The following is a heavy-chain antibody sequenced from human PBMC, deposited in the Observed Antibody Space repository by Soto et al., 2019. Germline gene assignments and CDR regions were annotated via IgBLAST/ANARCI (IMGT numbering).Heavy chain of an antibody. D-gene: IGHD3-22*01. V-gene: IGHV1-69*01. CDR1: GGTFSSYA. CDR2: IIPIFGTA. CDR3: ARTYYYDSSGYSKYYFDY. J-gene: IGHJ4*02. Sequence: QVQLVQSGAEEKKPGSSVKVSCKASGGTFSSYAISWVRQAPGQGLEWMGGIIPIFGTANYAQKFQGRVTITADESTSTAYMELSSLRSEDTAVYYCARTYYYDSSGYSKYYFDYWGQGTLVTVSS.